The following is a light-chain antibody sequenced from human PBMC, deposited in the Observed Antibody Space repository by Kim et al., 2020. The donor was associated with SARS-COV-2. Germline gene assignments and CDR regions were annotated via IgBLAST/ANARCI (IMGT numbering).Light chain of an antibody. J-gene: IGLJ3*02. CDR1: SSDVGTYNY. Sequence: QSVLTQPASVSGSPGQSINISCTGTSSDVGTYNYVSWYRQHPGKAPKLMIYDVSKRPSGVSNRFSGSKSGDTASLTISGLRAEDEADYYCSSYTSSSTWVFGGGTQLTVL. CDR3: SSYTSSSTWV. V-gene: IGLV2-14*01. CDR2: DVS.